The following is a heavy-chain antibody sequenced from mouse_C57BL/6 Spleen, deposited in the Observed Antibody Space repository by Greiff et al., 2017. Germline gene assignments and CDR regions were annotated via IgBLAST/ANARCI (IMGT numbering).Heavy chain of an antibody. V-gene: IGHV1-69*01. CDR2: IDPSDSYT. D-gene: IGHD1-1*01. J-gene: IGHJ2*01. CDR3: ARSYYYGSSPLSGY. Sequence: QVQLQQPGAELVMPGASVKLSCKASGYTFTSYWMHWVKQRPGQGLEWIGEIDPSDSYTNYNQKFKGKSTLTVDKSSSTAYMQLSSLTSEDSAVYYCARSYYYGSSPLSGYWGKGTTLTVSS. CDR1: GYTFTSYW.